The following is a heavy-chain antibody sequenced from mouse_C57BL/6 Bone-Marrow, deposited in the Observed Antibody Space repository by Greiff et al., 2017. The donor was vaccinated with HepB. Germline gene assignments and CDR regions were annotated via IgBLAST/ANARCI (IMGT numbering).Heavy chain of an antibody. CDR1: GFTFSDFY. J-gene: IGHJ3*01. CDR2: SRNKANDYTT. V-gene: IGHV7-1*01. Sequence: EVQGVESGGGLVQSGRSLRLSCATSGFTFSDFYMEWVRQAPGKGLEWIAASRNKANDYTTEYSASVKGRFIVSRDTSQSILYLQMNALRAEDTAIYYCARDADGAWFAYWGQGTLVTVSA. CDR3: ARDADGAWFAY.